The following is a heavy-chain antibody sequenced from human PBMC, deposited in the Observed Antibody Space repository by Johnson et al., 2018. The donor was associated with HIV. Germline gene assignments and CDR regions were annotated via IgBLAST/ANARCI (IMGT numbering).Heavy chain of an antibody. Sequence: QVQLVESGGGVVQPGRSLRLSCAASGFTFSSYAMHWVRQAPGKGLEWVAAISYDGSRSDYGASVKGRFTISRDNSKNILYLQMNSLRAEDTAVYYCASSEVRYFDWSYQRGAFDIWGQGTMVTVSS. CDR3: ASSEVRYFDWSYQRGAFDI. D-gene: IGHD3-9*01. J-gene: IGHJ3*02. V-gene: IGHV3-30-3*01. CDR1: GFTFSSYA. CDR2: ISYDGSRS.